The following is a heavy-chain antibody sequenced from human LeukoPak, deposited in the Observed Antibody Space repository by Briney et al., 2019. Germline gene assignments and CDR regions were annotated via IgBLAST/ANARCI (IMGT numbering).Heavy chain of an antibody. V-gene: IGHV3-21*01. CDR1: GFTFSSYS. J-gene: IGHJ4*02. D-gene: IGHD6-13*01. CDR3: ARSFLSIAAAATDY. Sequence: GGSLRLSCAASGFTFSSYSMNWVRQAPGKGLEWVSSISSSSSYIYYADSVKGRFTISRDNTKNSLYLQMNSLRAEDTAVYYCARSFLSIAAAATDYWGQGTLVTVSS. CDR2: ISSSSSYI.